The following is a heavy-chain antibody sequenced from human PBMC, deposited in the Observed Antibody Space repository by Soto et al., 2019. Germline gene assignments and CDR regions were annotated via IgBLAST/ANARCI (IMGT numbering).Heavy chain of an antibody. CDR3: GRVVGGATRHTDPDY. CDR2: VCHNGGD. J-gene: IGHJ4*02. V-gene: IGHV4-39*02. Sequence: SSILALTCTVSVVSIRNNHSFWAWVRQPPRKGLQCIASVCHNGGDHYNSSLKSRVTISVDTANNHVSLRMRCLTDADTAFYYCGRVVGGATRHTDPDYWGQGILVTVSS. CDR1: VVSIRNNHSF. D-gene: IGHD1-26*01.